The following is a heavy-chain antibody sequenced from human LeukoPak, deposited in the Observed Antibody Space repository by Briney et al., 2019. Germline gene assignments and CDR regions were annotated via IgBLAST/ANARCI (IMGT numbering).Heavy chain of an antibody. CDR2: IYYSGST. J-gene: IGHJ6*03. CDR3: ARRPPYYYYMDV. CDR1: GGSISSSSYY. Sequence: PSETLSLTCSVSGGSISSSSYYWGWIRQPPGKGLEWIGNIYYSGSTYYNPSLKSRVTISVDTSKNQFSLKLSSVTAADTAVYYCARRPPYYYYMDVWGKGTTVTISS. V-gene: IGHV4-39*01.